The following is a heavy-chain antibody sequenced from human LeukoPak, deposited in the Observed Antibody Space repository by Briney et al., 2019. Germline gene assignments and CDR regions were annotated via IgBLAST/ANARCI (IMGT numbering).Heavy chain of an antibody. V-gene: IGHV1-2*04. J-gene: IGHJ4*02. CDR3: ARAAAAGTGAFDY. D-gene: IGHD6-13*01. CDR1: GYTFSNYD. Sequence: ASVKVSCKASGYTFSNYDINWVRQAPGQGLEWMGWINPNSGGTNYAQKFQGWVTMTRDTSISTAYMELSRLRSDDTAVYYCARAAAAGTGAFDYWGQGTLVTVSS. CDR2: INPNSGGT.